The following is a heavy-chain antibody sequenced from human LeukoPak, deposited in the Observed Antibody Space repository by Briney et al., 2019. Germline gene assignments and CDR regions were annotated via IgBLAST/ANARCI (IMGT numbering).Heavy chain of an antibody. J-gene: IGHJ4*02. V-gene: IGHV3-48*03. CDR2: ISSSSSTI. CDR3: ARVRNYDILTGYYNGGDY. CDR1: GFTFSSYE. Sequence: GGSLRLSCAASGFTFSSYEMNWVRQAPGKGLERVSYISSSSSTIYYADSVKGRFTISRDNAKKSLYLQMNSLRAEDTAVYYCARVRNYDILTGYYNGGDYWGQGTLVTVSS. D-gene: IGHD3-9*01.